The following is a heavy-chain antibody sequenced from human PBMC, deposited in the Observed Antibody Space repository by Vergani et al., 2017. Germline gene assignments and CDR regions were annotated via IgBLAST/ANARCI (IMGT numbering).Heavy chain of an antibody. Sequence: QVQLQESGPGLVKPSQTLSLTCTVSGGSISSGSYYWSWIRQPAGKGLEWVGRIYTSGRTNYNPSLKSRVTLSVDTATNQFSLNLSSVTAADTAVYYCARESGPYCDYTRGGGSWGQGTLVTVSS. CDR1: GGSISSGSYY. J-gene: IGHJ4*02. V-gene: IGHV4-61*02. CDR2: IYTSGRT. D-gene: IGHD4-17*01. CDR3: ARESGPYCDYTRGGGS.